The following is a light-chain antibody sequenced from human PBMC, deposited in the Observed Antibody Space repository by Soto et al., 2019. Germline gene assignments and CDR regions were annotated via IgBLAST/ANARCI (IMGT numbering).Light chain of an antibody. J-gene: IGKJ4*01. V-gene: IGKV1-27*01. CDR1: QDISSY. CDR3: QKYNSAPSLT. CDR2: AAS. Sequence: DIQMTQSPSSLPASVGDRVTITCRASQDISSYLAWYQQKPGKVPMLLIYAASTLQSGVPSRFSGSGSGTDFTLTISSLQPEDIATYYCQKYNSAPSLTFGGGTKVEI.